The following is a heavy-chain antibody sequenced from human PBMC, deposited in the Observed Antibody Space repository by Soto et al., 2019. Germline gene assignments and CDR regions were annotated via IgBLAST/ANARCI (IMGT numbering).Heavy chain of an antibody. V-gene: IGHV1-69*02. CDR1: GGTFSSYT. Sequence: SVKVSCKASGGTFSSYTISWVRQAPGQGLEWMGRIIPILGIANYAQKFQGRVTITADKSTSTAYMELSSLRSEDTAVYYCARGANGYYYDSSGSFDYWGQGTLVTVSS. J-gene: IGHJ4*02. CDR2: IIPILGIA. CDR3: ARGANGYYYDSSGSFDY. D-gene: IGHD3-22*01.